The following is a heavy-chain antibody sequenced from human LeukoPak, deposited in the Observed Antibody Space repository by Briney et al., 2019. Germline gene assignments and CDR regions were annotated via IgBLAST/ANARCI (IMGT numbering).Heavy chain of an antibody. Sequence: GGSLRLSCAASGFTFSSYAMHWVRQAPGKGLEYVSAISSNGGSTYYADSVKGRFTISRDNAKNSLYLQMNSLRAEDTAVYYCARDVYTYGKDYHYYYYMDVWGKGTTVTVSS. V-gene: IGHV3-64*04. D-gene: IGHD5-18*01. CDR2: ISSNGGST. J-gene: IGHJ6*03. CDR1: GFTFSSYA. CDR3: ARDVYTYGKDYHYYYYMDV.